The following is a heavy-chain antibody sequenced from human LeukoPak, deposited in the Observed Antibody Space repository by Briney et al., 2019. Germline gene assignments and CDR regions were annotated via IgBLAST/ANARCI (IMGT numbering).Heavy chain of an antibody. Sequence: GGSLRLSCAASGFTFSNYNMNWVRQAPGKGLEWVSYITSRSSSIYYADSVKGRFTTSRDNAQNSLYLQMNSLRAEDTAVYYCARARNNYDSSGFSALDYWGQGTLVTVSS. CDR3: ARARNNYDSSGFSALDY. J-gene: IGHJ4*02. CDR2: ITSRSSSI. CDR1: GFTFSNYN. V-gene: IGHV3-48*01. D-gene: IGHD3-22*01.